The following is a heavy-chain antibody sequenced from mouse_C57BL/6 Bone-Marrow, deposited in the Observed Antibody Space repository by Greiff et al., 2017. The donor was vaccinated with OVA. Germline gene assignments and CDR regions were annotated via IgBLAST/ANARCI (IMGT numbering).Heavy chain of an antibody. CDR1: GYSITSGYY. Sequence: EVQVEESGPGLVKPSQSLSLTCSVTGYSITSGYYWNWIRQFPGNKLEWMGYISYDGSNNYNPSLKNRISITRDTSKNQFFLKLNSVPTEDTATYYGAGRGATTVVPYYAMDDWGQGTSVTVSS. CDR3: AGRGATTVVPYYAMDD. V-gene: IGHV3-6*01. CDR2: ISYDGSN. D-gene: IGHD1-1*01. J-gene: IGHJ4*01.